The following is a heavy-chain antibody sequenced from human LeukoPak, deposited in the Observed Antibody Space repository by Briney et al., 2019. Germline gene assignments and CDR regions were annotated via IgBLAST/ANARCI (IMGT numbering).Heavy chain of an antibody. D-gene: IGHD3-22*01. Sequence: PGGSLRLSCAASGFTLSSYSMNWVRQAPGKGLEWVSAISGSGGSTYYADSVKGRFTISRDNSKNTLYLQMNGPRAEDAAVYYCAKGVYYDSPQDPWGQGTLVTVSS. CDR3: AKGVYYDSPQDP. CDR1: GFTLSSYS. V-gene: IGHV3-23*01. CDR2: ISGSGGST. J-gene: IGHJ5*02.